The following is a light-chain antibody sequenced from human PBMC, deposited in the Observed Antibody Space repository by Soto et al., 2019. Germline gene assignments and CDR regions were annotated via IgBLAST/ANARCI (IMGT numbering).Light chain of an antibody. J-gene: IGLJ1*01. CDR2: EGS. V-gene: IGLV2-23*01. CDR3: CSYAGSTAV. CDR1: SSDVGSYNL. Sequence: SALTKPASVYGSPGQWITISCTGTSSDVGSYNLVSWYQQHPGKAPKLMIYEGSKRPSGVSNRFSGSKSGNTASLTISGLQAEDEADYYCCSYAGSTAVFGTGTKVTVL.